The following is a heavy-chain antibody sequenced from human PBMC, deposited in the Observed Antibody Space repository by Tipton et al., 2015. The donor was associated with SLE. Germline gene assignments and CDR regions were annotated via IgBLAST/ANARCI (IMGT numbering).Heavy chain of an antibody. Sequence: TLSLTCTVSGGSISSYYWSWIRQPPGKGLEWIGEINHSGSTNYKPSLKSRVTISVDTSKNQFSLKLSSVTAADTAVYYCARDYRFLEWPSYMDVWGKGTTVTVSS. J-gene: IGHJ6*03. CDR1: GGSISSYY. D-gene: IGHD3-3*01. CDR2: INHSGST. CDR3: ARDYRFLEWPSYMDV. V-gene: IGHV4-34*09.